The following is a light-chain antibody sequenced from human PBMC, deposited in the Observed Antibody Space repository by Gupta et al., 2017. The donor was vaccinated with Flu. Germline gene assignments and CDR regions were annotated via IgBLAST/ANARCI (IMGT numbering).Light chain of an antibody. CDR2: GNN. CDR3: AAWDDSLNGSYV. Sequence: QSVLTQPPSASGTPGQRVAISCSGSSSNIGSNTVNWYQQLPGTAPKLLIYGNNQRPSGVPDRFSGSKSGTSASLAISGLQSEDGAVYYCAAWDDSLNGSYVFGTGTKVTVL. J-gene: IGLJ1*01. V-gene: IGLV1-44*01. CDR1: SSNIGSNT.